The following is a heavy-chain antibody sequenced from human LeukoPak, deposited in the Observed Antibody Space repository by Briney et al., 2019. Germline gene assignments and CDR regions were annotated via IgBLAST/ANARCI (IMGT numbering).Heavy chain of an antibody. D-gene: IGHD6-13*01. Sequence: GGSLRLSCAASGFTFSSYSMNWVRQAPGKGLEWVSSISGSSSYIYYADSVKGRFTISRDNAKNSLYLQMNSLRAEDTAVYYCARDTVAADWYYYYMDVWGKGTTVTVSS. V-gene: IGHV3-21*01. J-gene: IGHJ6*03. CDR2: ISGSSSYI. CDR1: GFTFSSYS. CDR3: ARDTVAADWYYYYMDV.